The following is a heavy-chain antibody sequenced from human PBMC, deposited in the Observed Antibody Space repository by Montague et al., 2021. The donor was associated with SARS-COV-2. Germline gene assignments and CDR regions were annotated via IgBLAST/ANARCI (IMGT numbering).Heavy chain of an antibody. V-gene: IGHV4-61*01. Sequence: SETLSLTCTVSGASVRSGNSYWNWIRQPPGKGLEWIGYMAYSGSTNYSPSLKSRVTISVDTSKNQLSLKVISATAADTAVYDCARTGYESVGSYYIHPDWGQGTLVTVSS. D-gene: IGHD3-22*01. CDR1: GASVRSGNSY. J-gene: IGHJ1*01. CDR2: MAYSGST. CDR3: ARTGYESVGSYYIHPD.